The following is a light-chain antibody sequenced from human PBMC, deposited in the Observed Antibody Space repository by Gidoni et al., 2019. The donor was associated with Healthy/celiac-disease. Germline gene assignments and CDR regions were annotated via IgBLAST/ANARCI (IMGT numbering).Light chain of an antibody. Sequence: QSALTQPRAVSGSPGQSVTISCTGTSGEVGGYNLVSWYQQHPGQAPKLLIYDVSNRPSGVPDRFSGSKSGNTASLTISGLQAEDEADYYCCSYAGSYLPFGGGTKLTVL. CDR1: SGEVGGYNL. CDR3: CSYAGSYLP. CDR2: DVS. J-gene: IGLJ2*01. V-gene: IGLV2-11*01.